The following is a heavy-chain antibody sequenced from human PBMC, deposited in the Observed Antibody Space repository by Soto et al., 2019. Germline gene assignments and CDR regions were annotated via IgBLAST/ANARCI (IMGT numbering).Heavy chain of an antibody. CDR3: VRAHARGFSNWFDP. CDR2: INPHSGAT. J-gene: IGHJ5*02. CDR1: GYIFSANY. Sequence: GASVRVSCKASGYIFSANYIHCVRQAPGQGLEWLGWINPHSGATNYAQKFLGRVTMSADTSASTAYVDLARLKSDDTAVYYCVRAHARGFSNWFDPWGRGTLVTVSS. D-gene: IGHD3-22*01. V-gene: IGHV1-2*02.